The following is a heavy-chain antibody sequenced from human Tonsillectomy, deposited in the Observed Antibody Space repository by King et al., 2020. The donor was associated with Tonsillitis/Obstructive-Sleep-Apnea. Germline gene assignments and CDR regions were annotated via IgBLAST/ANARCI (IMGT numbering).Heavy chain of an antibody. CDR1: GFTFRRYW. CDR3: ARDHVHDY. V-gene: IGHV3-7*04. CDR2: IKDGGEK. J-gene: IGHJ4*02. Sequence: QLVESGGGLVQPGGSLRLSCAASGFTFRRYWMSWVRQAPGKGLEWVANIKDGGEKYYVDSVKGRFTISRDNAKNSLYLQMDSLRAEDTGVYYCARDHVHDYWGQGTLVTVSS.